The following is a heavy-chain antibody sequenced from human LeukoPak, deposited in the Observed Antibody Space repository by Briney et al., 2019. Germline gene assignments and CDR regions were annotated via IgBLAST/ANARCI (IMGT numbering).Heavy chain of an antibody. CDR1: GFTFSSYW. V-gene: IGHV3-30*18. CDR2: ISYDGSNK. CDR3: TKEGLPSGSSWSAWFDP. Sequence: GGSLRLSCAASGFTFSSYWMHWVRQAPGKGLEWVAIISYDGSNKYYADSVKGRFTISRDNSKNTLYLQMNSLRAEDTAVYYCTKEGLPSGSSWSAWFDPWGQGTLVTVSS. D-gene: IGHD3-10*01. J-gene: IGHJ5*02.